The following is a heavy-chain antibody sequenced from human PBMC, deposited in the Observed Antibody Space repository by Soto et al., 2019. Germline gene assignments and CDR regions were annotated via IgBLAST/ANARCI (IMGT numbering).Heavy chain of an antibody. D-gene: IGHD5-18*01. CDR1: GFTFSSYS. V-gene: IGHV3-21*01. CDR2: ISSSSSYI. J-gene: IGHJ4*02. CDR3: ARGGYSYDYGGY. Sequence: GSLRLSCAASGFTFSSYSMNWVRQAPGKGLEWVSSISSSSSYIYYADSVKGRFTISRDNAKNSLYLQMNSLRAEDTAVYYCARGGYSYDYGGYWGQGTLVTVSS.